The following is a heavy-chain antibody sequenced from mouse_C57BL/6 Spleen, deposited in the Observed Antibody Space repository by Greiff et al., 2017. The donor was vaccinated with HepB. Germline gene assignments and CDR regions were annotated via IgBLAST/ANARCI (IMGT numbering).Heavy chain of an antibody. V-gene: IGHV1-61*01. J-gene: IGHJ1*03. CDR2: LYPSDSET. CDR3: ARKTLGRGWYFDV. D-gene: IGHD4-1*01. Sequence: QVQLQQPGAELVRPGSSVKLSCKASGYTFTSYWMDWVKQRPGQGLEWIGNLYPSDSETHYNQKFKDKATLTVDKSSSTAYMQLSSLTSEDSAVYYWARKTLGRGWYFDVWGTGTTVTVSS. CDR1: GYTFTSYW.